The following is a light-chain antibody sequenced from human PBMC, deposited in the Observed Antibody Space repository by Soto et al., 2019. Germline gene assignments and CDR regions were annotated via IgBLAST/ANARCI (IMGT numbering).Light chain of an antibody. Sequence: DIQMTQSPSSLSASVGDRVTITCRASQSISSYLNWYQQKPGKAPKLLIYAATSLQSGVTSRFSGSGSGTDFTLTISSLQPEDFATYYCQQSNTIPYTFGQGTKLEIK. V-gene: IGKV1-39*01. CDR2: AAT. CDR3: QQSNTIPYT. J-gene: IGKJ2*01. CDR1: QSISSY.